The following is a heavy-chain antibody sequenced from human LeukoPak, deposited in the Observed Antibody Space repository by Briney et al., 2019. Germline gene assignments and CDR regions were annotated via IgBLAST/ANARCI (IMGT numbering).Heavy chain of an antibody. V-gene: IGHV3-53*01. CDR2: IYSGGTT. CDR1: GFTVSNNY. CDR3: ARGQSPHLGPIDY. Sequence: PGGSLRLSCAASGFTVSNNYMTWVRQAPGKGLEWVSVIYSGGTTYYGDSAKGRFTISRDNSKNTVYLQMNSLRAEDTAVYYCARGQSPHLGPIDYWGQGTLVTVSS. J-gene: IGHJ4*02.